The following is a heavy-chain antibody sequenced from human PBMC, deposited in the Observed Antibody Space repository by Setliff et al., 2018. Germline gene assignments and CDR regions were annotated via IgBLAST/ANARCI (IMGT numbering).Heavy chain of an antibody. CDR2: IYPSNSNI. J-gene: IGHJ3*01. Sequence: GESLKISCKASGYIFTNYWIGWVRQMPGKGLEWMGIIYPSNSNIKYSPSFEAQITFSVDKSITTAYLQWSSLKASDTAIYYCTRHEDRNKCTSSSCYRENDAFDVWGQGAMVTVSS. CDR1: GYIFTNYW. CDR3: TRHEDRNKCTSSSCYRENDAFDV. D-gene: IGHD2-2*01. V-gene: IGHV5-51*01.